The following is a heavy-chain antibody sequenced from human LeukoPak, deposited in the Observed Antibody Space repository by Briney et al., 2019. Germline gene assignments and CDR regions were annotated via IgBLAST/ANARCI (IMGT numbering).Heavy chain of an antibody. Sequence: ASVKVSCKASVYSLTTYYMHWVRQAPGQGLEWMGIINPSGGGTKYAQKSQGRVTMTRDTPTNTVYMELSSLRTEDTAVYYCASVYLYGMDVWGQGNTVTVSS. D-gene: IGHD2-8*01. V-gene: IGHV1-46*01. CDR1: VYSLTTYY. J-gene: IGHJ6*02. CDR3: ASVYLYGMDV. CDR2: INPSGGGT.